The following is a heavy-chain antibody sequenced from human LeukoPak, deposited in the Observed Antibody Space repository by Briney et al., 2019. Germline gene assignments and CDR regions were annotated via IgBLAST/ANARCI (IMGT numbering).Heavy chain of an antibody. CDR2: ISYDGSNK. CDR3: ARDVGHYYDSSGYRAVY. J-gene: IGHJ4*02. CDR1: GFTFSSYA. V-gene: IGHV3-30-3*01. D-gene: IGHD3-22*01. Sequence: GRSLRLSCAASGFTFSSYAMHWVRQAPGEGLEWVAVISYDGSNKYYADSVKGRFTISRDNSKNTLYLQMNSLRAEDTAVYYCARDVGHYYDSSGYRAVYWGQGTLVTVSS.